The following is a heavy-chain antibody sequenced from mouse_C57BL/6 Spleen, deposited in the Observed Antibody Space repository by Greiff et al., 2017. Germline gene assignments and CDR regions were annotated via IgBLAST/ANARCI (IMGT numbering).Heavy chain of an antibody. CDR3: ARRGLRHYYAMDY. J-gene: IGHJ4*01. CDR2: IYPGGGYT. D-gene: IGHD2-4*01. V-gene: IGHV1-63*01. Sequence: QVQLQQSGAELVRPGTSVKMSCKASGYTFTNYWIGWAKQRPGHGLEWIGDIYPGGGYTNYNEKFKGKATLTADKSSSTAYMQFSSLTSEDSAIYYCARRGLRHYYAMDYWGQGTSVTVSS. CDR1: GYTFTNYW.